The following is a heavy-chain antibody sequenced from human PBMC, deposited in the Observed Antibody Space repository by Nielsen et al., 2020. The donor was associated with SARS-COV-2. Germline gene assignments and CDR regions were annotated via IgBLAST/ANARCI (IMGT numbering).Heavy chain of an antibody. CDR3: AKETTI. V-gene: IGHV3-30*18. Sequence: GGSLRLSCAASGFTFSSYGMHWVRQAPGKGLEWVAVISYDGSNKYYADSMKGRFTISRDNSKNTLYLQMNSLRAEDTAVYYCAKETTIWGQGTMFTVSS. J-gene: IGHJ3*02. CDR1: GFTFSSYG. D-gene: IGHD1-1*01. CDR2: ISYDGSNK.